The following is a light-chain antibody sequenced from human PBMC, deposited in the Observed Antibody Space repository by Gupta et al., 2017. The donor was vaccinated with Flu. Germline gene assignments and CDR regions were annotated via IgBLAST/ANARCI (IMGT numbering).Light chain of an antibody. CDR3: QKYDFWYT. CDR1: QNINRW. J-gene: IGKJ2*01. V-gene: IGKV1-5*03. CDR2: EAS. Sequence: DIQMTQSHFTLSASIGDTVTITCRASQNINRWLVWYQQKPGKAPKLLFYEASILETGVQSRFTGSGSGTEFTLTITSLQPDDFATYYCQKYDFWYTFGQGTKLEIQ.